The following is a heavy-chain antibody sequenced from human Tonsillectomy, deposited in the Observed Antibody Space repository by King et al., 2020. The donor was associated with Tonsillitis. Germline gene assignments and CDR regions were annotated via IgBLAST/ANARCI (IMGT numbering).Heavy chain of an antibody. V-gene: IGHV1-69*01. D-gene: IGHD2-2*01. J-gene: IGHJ6*03. CDR2: IIPIFGTA. CDR3: ARGYCSSTSCSSYYMDV. Sequence: QVQLVQSGAEVKKPGSSVKVSCKASGGTFSSYAISWVRQAPGQGLEWMGGIIPIFGTANYAQNFQGRVTITADESTSTAYMELSSLRSADTAVYYCARGYCSSTSCSSYYMDVWGKGTTVTVSS. CDR1: GGTFSSYA.